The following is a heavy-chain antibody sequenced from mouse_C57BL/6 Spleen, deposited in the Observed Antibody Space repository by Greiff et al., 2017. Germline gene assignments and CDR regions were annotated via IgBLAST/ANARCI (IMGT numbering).Heavy chain of an antibody. CDR2: ISRGGSYT. D-gene: IGHD3-3*01. Sequence: EVMLVESGGDLVKPGGSLKLSCAASGFTFSSYGMSWVRQTPDKRLEWVASISRGGSYTYYPDSVKGRFTISRDNAKNTLYLQMSSLKSEDTAMYYCARHRADDRDAIDYWGQGTSGTVAS. CDR1: GFTFSSYG. J-gene: IGHJ4*01. CDR3: ARHRADDRDAIDY. V-gene: IGHV5-6*02.